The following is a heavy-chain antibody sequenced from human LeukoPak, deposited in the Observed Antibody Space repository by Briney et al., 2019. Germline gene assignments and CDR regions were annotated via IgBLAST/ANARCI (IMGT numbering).Heavy chain of an antibody. Sequence: ALVKVSCKASGYTFTGYYLHWVRQAPGQGLEWMGWINPSSGGTNYAQKFQGRVTMTRDTSISTAYMELSRLRSDDTAVYYCAIDSSGYYYFDYWGQVTLVTVSS. D-gene: IGHD3-22*01. CDR2: INPSSGGT. J-gene: IGHJ4*02. CDR3: AIDSSGYYYFDY. CDR1: GYTFTGYY. V-gene: IGHV1-2*02.